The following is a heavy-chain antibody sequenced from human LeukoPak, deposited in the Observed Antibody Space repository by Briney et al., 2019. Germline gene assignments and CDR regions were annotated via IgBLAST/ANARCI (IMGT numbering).Heavy chain of an antibody. CDR3: ARGKIDYDNYYGMDV. J-gene: IGHJ6*02. CDR1: GFSLSTSGMC. Sequence: ESGPALVKPTQTLTLTCTFSGFSLSTSGMCVSWIRQPPGKALEWLARIDWDDDKYYSTSLKTRLTISKDTSKNQVVLTMTNTDPVDTATYYCARGKIDYDNYYGMDVWGQGTTVTVSS. V-gene: IGHV2-70*11. CDR2: IDWDDDK. D-gene: IGHD2/OR15-2a*01.